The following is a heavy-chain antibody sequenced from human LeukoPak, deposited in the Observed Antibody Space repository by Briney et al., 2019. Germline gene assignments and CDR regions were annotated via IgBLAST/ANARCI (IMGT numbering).Heavy chain of an antibody. CDR3: AKPISGGLAVTADWFHP. J-gene: IGHJ5*01. D-gene: IGHD6-19*01. CDR1: GFAFSFYA. Sequence: GGSLRLSCAASGFAFSFYAMSWLRKPPRKGLERVSTINANSGTTSYAASVRGRFTISRDNSKNTLYLQVNTLRADDTATYYCAKPISGGLAVTADWFHPWGQGTLVVVSS. CDR2: INANSGTT. V-gene: IGHV3-23*01.